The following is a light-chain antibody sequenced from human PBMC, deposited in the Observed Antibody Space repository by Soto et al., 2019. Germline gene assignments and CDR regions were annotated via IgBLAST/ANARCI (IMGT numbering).Light chain of an antibody. CDR3: SSYAGSNNLGV. V-gene: IGLV2-8*01. Sequence: QSALTQPPSASGSPGQSVAISCTGTSGDIGAYNYVSWYQQHPGKAPKLIIYEVNKRPSGVPDRFSGSKSGNTASLTVSGLQAEDEADYYCSSYAGSNNLGVFGGGTKLTVL. J-gene: IGLJ2*01. CDR1: SGDIGAYNY. CDR2: EVN.